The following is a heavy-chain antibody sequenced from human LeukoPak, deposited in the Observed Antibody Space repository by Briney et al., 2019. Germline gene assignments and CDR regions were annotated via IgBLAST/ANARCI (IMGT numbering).Heavy chain of an antibody. CDR2: IYSGGST. CDR3: ARGFSPSDFWSGQTEGNDAFDI. D-gene: IGHD3-3*01. J-gene: IGHJ3*02. V-gene: IGHV3-53*01. Sequence: GGSLRLSCAASGFTVSSNYMSWVRQAPGKGLEWVSVIYSGGSTYYADSVKGRFTISRDNSKNTLYLQMNSLRAEDTAVYYCARGFSPSDFWSGQTEGNDAFDIWGQGTMVTVSS. CDR1: GFTVSSNY.